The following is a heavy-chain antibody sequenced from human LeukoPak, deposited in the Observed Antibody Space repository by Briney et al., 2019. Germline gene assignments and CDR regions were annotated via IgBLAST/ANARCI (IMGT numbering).Heavy chain of an antibody. CDR3: ARLSGSYSPGY. Sequence: GGSLRLSCATSGFTFRSHAMHWVRQSPGKGLEWVAQIWYDGSNKYYADSVKGRFTISRDNSKNTLYLQMNSLRAEDTAVYYCARLSGSYSPGYWGQGTLVTVSS. J-gene: IGHJ4*02. CDR2: IWYDGSNK. CDR1: GFTFRSHA. D-gene: IGHD1-26*01. V-gene: IGHV3-30*02.